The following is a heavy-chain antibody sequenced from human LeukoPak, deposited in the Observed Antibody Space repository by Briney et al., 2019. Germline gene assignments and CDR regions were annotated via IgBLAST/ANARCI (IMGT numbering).Heavy chain of an antibody. V-gene: IGHV4-61*08. D-gene: IGHD1-26*01. CDR2: VYYVSST. J-gene: IGHJ4*02. Sequence: SETLSLTCSVSGASVGSAGYHWSWIRQHPGGGLEWVGYVYYVSSTNYNPSLKSRVTMSVDPSRNQFSLKLNSVTAADTAVYYCARTQSQSGSYRYYYGYWGQGTPVTVSS. CDR1: GASVGSAGYH. CDR3: ARTQSQSGSYRYYYGY.